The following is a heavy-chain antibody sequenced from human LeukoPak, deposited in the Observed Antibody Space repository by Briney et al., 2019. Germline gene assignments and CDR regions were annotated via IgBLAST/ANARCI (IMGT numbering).Heavy chain of an antibody. Sequence: GGSLRLSCAASGFTFSSYAMHWVRQAPGKGLEWVAVISYDGSNKYYADSVKGRFTISRDNSKNTLYLQMNSLRAEDTAVYYCARDSYGDYGDFDYWGRGTLVTVSS. J-gene: IGHJ4*02. CDR3: ARDSYGDYGDFDY. CDR1: GFTFSSYA. D-gene: IGHD4-17*01. CDR2: ISYDGSNK. V-gene: IGHV3-30*04.